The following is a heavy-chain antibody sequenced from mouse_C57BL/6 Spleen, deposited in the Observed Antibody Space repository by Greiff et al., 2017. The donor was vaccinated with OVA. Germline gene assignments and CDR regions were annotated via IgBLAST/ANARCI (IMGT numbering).Heavy chain of an antibody. CDR3: TTGPGTGEGVDD. CDR2: IDPENGDT. D-gene: IGHD4-1*01. J-gene: IGHJ4*01. V-gene: IGHV14-4*01. Sequence: EVQLQQSGAELVRPGASVKLSCTASGFNIKDDYMHWVKPRPEQGLEWIGWIDPENGDTEYASKFQGKATITAATSSNTAYLQLSSLTSEDTADYYCTTGPGTGEGVDDWGQGTSVTVSS. CDR1: GFNIKDDY.